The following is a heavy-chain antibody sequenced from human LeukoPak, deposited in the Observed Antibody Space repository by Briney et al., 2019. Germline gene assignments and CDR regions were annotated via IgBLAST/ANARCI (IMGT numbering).Heavy chain of an antibody. CDR1: GFTFSSYA. CDR2: ISGSGGST. J-gene: IGHJ4*02. V-gene: IGHV3-23*01. D-gene: IGHD5-18*01. CDR3: AKDRMRAGYSYGDY. Sequence: GGSLRLSCAASGFTFSSYAMSWVRQAPGKGLEWVSAISGSGGSTYYADSVKGRSTISRDNSKNTLYLQMNSLRAEDTAVYYCAKDRMRAGYSYGDYWGQGTLVTVSS.